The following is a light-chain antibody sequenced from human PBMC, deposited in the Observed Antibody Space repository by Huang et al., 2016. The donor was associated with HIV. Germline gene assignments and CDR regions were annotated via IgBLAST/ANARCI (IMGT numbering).Light chain of an antibody. CDR2: STS. Sequence: EIVLTQSPGTLSLSPGERATLSCRASQSVSSTSLAWYQQRPGQAPRLLIYSTSSRATGIPDRISGRGSGTDFTLSISGLEPEDLAVYYCQQYDSSPATFGQGTKLELK. V-gene: IGKV3-20*01. J-gene: IGKJ2*01. CDR3: QQYDSSPAT. CDR1: QSVSSTS.